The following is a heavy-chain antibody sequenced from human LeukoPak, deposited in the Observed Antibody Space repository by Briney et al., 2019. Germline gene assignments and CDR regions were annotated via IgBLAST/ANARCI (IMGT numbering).Heavy chain of an antibody. D-gene: IGHD3-9*01. V-gene: IGHV1-8*01. CDR1: GYTFTSYD. J-gene: IGHJ4*01. Sequence: ASVKVSCKASGYTFTSYDINWVRQATGQGLEWMGWMNPNSGNTGYAQKFQGWVTMTRDTSISTAYMELSRLRSDDTAVYYCARGVLPYFDWLLLPDYFDYCGQGTLVTGSS. CDR2: MNPNSGNT. CDR3: ARGVLPYFDWLLLPDYFDY.